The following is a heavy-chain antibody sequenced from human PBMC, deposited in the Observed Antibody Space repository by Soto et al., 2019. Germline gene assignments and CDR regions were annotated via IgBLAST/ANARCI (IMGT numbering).Heavy chain of an antibody. Sequence: QVQLQESGPGLVKPSETLSLTCTVSGGSINNYYWSWIRQPPGKGLECIGYIYYSGSTNYNPSLKIRVTISRDTSNNQFPLKLSSVTAADTAVYFCARLTPRIPAAAGWFDPWGQGPLVTVSS. CDR3: ARLTPRIPAAAGWFDP. D-gene: IGHD2-2*01. CDR1: GGSINNYY. CDR2: IYYSGST. V-gene: IGHV4-59*01. J-gene: IGHJ5*02.